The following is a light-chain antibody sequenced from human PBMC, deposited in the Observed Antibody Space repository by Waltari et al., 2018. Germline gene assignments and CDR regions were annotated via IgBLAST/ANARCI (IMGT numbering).Light chain of an antibody. V-gene: IGKV1-39*01. CDR1: QSISSY. CDR3: QTYNNYGT. Sequence: DIQMTQSPSSLSASVGDRVTITCRASQSISSYLNWYQQKPGKAPKLLIYAASRLQSGVPSRFSGSGSGTDFTLTISSLQPEDFATYWCQTYNNYGTFGQGTKVEI. CDR2: AAS. J-gene: IGKJ1*01.